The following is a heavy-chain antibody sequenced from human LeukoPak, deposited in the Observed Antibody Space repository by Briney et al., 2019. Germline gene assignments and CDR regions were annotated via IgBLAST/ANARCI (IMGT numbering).Heavy chain of an antibody. CDR3: ATSHHVYNSRHFDY. D-gene: IGHD5-24*01. CDR1: GGTFSSYA. CDR2: IIPIFGTA. Sequence: GSSVKVSCKASGGTFSSYAISWVRQAPGQGLEWMGGIIPIFGTANYAQKFQGRVTITADESTSTAYMELSSLRSEDSAIYYCATSHHVYNSRHFDYWGQATLVTVSS. J-gene: IGHJ4*02. V-gene: IGHV1-69*01.